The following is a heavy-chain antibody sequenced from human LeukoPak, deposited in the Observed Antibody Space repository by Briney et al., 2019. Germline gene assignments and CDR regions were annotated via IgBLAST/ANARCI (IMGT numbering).Heavy chain of an antibody. D-gene: IGHD2-2*01. Sequence: PGGSLRLSCAASGFTFSSYGMHWVRQAPGKGLEWVAVISYDGSNKYYADSVKGRFTISRDNSKNTLYLQMNSLRAEDTAVYYCAKSYADFYYYYGMDVWGQGTTVTVSS. V-gene: IGHV3-30*18. J-gene: IGHJ6*02. CDR2: ISYDGSNK. CDR1: GFTFSSYG. CDR3: AKSYADFYYYYGMDV.